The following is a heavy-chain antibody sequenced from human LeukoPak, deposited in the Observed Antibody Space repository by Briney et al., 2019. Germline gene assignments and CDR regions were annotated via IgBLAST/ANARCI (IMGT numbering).Heavy chain of an antibody. CDR1: GYTLTELS. D-gene: IGHD5-24*01. J-gene: IGHJ5*02. CDR3: ATDRDGWFDP. Sequence: ASVYVSCKVSGYTLTELSMHWVPRAPGKGVGRRGGFYPEDGETIYAQKFQGRVTLTEDTSTDTAYMELSSLRSEDTAVYSCATDRDGWFDPWGQGTLVTVSS. CDR2: FYPEDGET. V-gene: IGHV1-24*01.